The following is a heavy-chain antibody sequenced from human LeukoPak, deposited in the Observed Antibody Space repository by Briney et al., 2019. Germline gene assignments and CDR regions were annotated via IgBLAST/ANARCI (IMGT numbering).Heavy chain of an antibody. CDR2: ISGSGGST. D-gene: IGHD3-10*02. CDR1: GFTFSTYG. CDR3: AELGITMIGGV. Sequence: GGSLRLSCAASGFTFSTYGMNWVRQAPGKGLEWVSGISGSGGSTYYADSVKGRFTISRDNAKNSLYLQMNSLRAEDTAVYYCAELGITMIGGVWGRGTTVTISS. V-gene: IGHV3-48*03. J-gene: IGHJ6*04.